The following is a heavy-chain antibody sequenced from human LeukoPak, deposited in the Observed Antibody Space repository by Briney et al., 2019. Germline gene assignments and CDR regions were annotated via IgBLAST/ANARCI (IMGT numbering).Heavy chain of an antibody. CDR2: ISGSGGST. Sequence: RTGGSLRLSCAASGFTFSSYGMSWVRQAPGKGLEWVSAISGSGGSTYYADSVKGRFTISRDNSKNTLYLQMNSLRAEDTAVYYCAKDESGSGSYYLVYYYYMDVWGKGTTVTISS. CDR1: GFTFSSYG. V-gene: IGHV3-23*01. CDR3: AKDESGSGSYYLVYYYYMDV. D-gene: IGHD3-10*01. J-gene: IGHJ6*03.